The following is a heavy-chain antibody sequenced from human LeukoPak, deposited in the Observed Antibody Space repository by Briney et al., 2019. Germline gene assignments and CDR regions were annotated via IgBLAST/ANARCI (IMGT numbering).Heavy chain of an antibody. J-gene: IGHJ4*02. D-gene: IGHD5-12*01. CDR2: ISGGGGST. CDR3: ARGGGGYDSVDY. CDR1: GFTFSSYS. Sequence: GGSLRLSCAASGFTFSSYSMNWVRQAPGKGLEWVSTISGGGGSTYYADSVKGRFTISRDNSKNTLYLQMNSLRAEDTAVYYCARGGGGYDSVDYWGQGTLVTVSS. V-gene: IGHV3-23*01.